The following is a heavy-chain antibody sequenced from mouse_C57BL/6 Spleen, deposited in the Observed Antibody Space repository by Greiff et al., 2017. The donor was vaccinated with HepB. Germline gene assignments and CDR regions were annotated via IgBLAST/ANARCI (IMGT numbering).Heavy chain of an antibody. CDR3: ARGLTTVVAPRYFDV. V-gene: IGHV1-19*01. Sequence: VQLQQSGPVLVKPGASVKMSCKASGYTFTDYYMNWVKQSHGKSLEWIGVINPYNGGTSYNQKFKGKATLTVDKSSSTAYMELNSLTSEDSAVYYCARGLTTVVAPRYFDVWGTGTTVTVSS. D-gene: IGHD1-1*01. CDR1: GYTFTDYY. J-gene: IGHJ1*03. CDR2: INPYNGGT.